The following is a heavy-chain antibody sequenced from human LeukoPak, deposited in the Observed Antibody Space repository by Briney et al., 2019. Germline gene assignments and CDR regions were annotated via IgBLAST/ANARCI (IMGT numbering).Heavy chain of an antibody. CDR3: ARAPRYSSGWYTGYFQH. D-gene: IGHD6-19*01. J-gene: IGHJ1*01. Sequence: GASVKVSCKASGYTFTGYYMHWVRQAPGQGLEWMGWINPNSGGTNYAQKFQGRVTMTRHTSISTAYMELSRLRSDDTAVYYCARAPRYSSGWYTGYFQHWGQGTLVTVSS. CDR2: INPNSGGT. V-gene: IGHV1-2*02. CDR1: GYTFTGYY.